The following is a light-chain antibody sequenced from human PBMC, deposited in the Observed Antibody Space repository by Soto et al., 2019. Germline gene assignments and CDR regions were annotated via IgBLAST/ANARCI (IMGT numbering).Light chain of an antibody. CDR1: RSDIGSYNS. Sequence: QSALTQPASVSGSPGESITISCTGTRSDIGSYNSIAWYRQHPGKAPRVMIFEVTQRPSGISNRFSGSKSGYTASLTISGLQAEDEADYFCFAYAGDSTWLFGGGTKVTVL. J-gene: IGLJ3*02. CDR2: EVT. V-gene: IGLV2-23*02. CDR3: FAYAGDSTWL.